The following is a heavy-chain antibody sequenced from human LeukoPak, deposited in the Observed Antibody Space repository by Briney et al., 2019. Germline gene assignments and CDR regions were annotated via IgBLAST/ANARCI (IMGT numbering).Heavy chain of an antibody. J-gene: IGHJ5*02. CDR1: GFTFGDYA. Sequence: GVLRLSCTASGFTFGDYAMSWVRHAPRKGLEWVGFIRSKAYGKTTEYAASVKGRFTISRDDSKSIAYLQMNSLKTEDTAVYYCTREEGYYYGSGTWNWFDPWGQGTLVTVSS. D-gene: IGHD3-10*01. V-gene: IGHV3-49*04. CDR3: TREEGYYYGSGTWNWFDP. CDR2: IRSKAYGKTT.